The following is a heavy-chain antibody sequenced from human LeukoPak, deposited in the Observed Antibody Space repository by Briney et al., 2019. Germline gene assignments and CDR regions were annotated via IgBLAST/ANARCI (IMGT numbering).Heavy chain of an antibody. J-gene: IGHJ4*02. Sequence: GGSLRLSCAASGFTFSSYSMNWVRQAPGKGLEWVSSISSSSSYIYYADSVKGRFTISRDNAKNSLYLQMNSLRAEDTAVYYCARSIGYSSSGPFDWGQGTLVTVSS. D-gene: IGHD6-6*01. CDR2: ISSSSSYI. CDR1: GFTFSSYS. CDR3: ARSIGYSSSGPFD. V-gene: IGHV3-21*01.